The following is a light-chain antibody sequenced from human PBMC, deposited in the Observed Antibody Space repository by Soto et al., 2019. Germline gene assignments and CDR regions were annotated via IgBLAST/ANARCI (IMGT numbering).Light chain of an antibody. V-gene: IGKV1-5*03. CDR3: QQYHNYPVS. J-gene: IGKJ2*01. CDR2: KAS. Sequence: DIQMTQSPSTLSASVGDRVTSTCRASQNINGWLAWYQQTPGKAPKVLIYKASTLQSGVPSRFSGSGYGTQFTLTISSLQPDDSAIYYCQQYHNYPVSFGQGTKLEI. CDR1: QNINGW.